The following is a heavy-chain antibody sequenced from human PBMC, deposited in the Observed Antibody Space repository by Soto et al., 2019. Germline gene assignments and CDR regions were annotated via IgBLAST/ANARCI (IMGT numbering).Heavy chain of an antibody. CDR3: ARGGIPPSAYGIAYAMDV. Sequence: SETLSLTCTVSGVSISGSRYYWGWSRQPPGRGLEWIGNIYYSGSTYYTPALKSRVTLSVDTSKNQFSLNLNSVTAADTAVYYCARGGIPPSAYGIAYAMDVWGQGTTVTVSS. CDR2: IYYSGST. D-gene: IGHD1-26*01. CDR1: GVSISGSRYY. V-gene: IGHV4-39*01. J-gene: IGHJ6*02.